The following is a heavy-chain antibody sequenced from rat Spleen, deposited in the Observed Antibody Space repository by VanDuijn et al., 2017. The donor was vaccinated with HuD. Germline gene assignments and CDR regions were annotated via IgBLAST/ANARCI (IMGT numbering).Heavy chain of an antibody. CDR2: INPGGSNT. CDR3: TTENYWFAY. J-gene: IGHJ3*01. Sequence: EVQLVESDGGLVQPGRSLKLSCAASGFTFSDYYMAWVRQAPTKGLEWVASINPGGSNTYYRGSVKGRLTVSRDDAKRILYLQMDSLRSEDTATYYCTTENYWFAYWGQGTLVTVSS. V-gene: IGHV5-20*01. CDR1: GFTFSDYY.